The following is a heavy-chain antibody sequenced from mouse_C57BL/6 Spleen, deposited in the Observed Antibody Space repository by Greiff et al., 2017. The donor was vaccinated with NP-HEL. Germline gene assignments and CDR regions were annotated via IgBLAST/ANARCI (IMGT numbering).Heavy chain of an antibody. CDR2: ISSGSSTI. J-gene: IGHJ1*03. D-gene: IGHD2-1*01. V-gene: IGHV5-17*01. CDR3: ARNYGNYLYWYFDV. Sequence: EVHLVESGGGLVKPGGSLKLSCAASGFTFSDYGMHWVRQAPEKGLEWVAYISSGSSTIYYADTVKGRFTISRDNAKNTLFLQMTSLRSEETAMYYCARNYGNYLYWYFDVWGTGTTVTVSS. CDR1: GFTFSDYG.